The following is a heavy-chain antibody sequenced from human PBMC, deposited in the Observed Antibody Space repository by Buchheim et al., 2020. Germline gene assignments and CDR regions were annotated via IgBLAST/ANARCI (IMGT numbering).Heavy chain of an antibody. Sequence: QVQLVESGGGVLQPGRSLRLSCAAYGFNFRNDGMHWVRQAPGKGLEWVAGISYDGNNEFYVDSVKGRFTISRDNSNNMLYLQMNNLRAEDTAVFYCAKDRSMTWAFDYWGQGTL. V-gene: IGHV3-30*18. D-gene: IGHD6-6*01. CDR3: AKDRSMTWAFDY. J-gene: IGHJ4*02. CDR1: GFNFRNDG. CDR2: ISYDGNNE.